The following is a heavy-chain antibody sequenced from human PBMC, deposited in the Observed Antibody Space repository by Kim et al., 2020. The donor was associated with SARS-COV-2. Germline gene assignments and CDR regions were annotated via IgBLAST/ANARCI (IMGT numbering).Heavy chain of an antibody. CDR1: GFTVSSNY. V-gene: IGHV3-53*04. CDR2: IYSGGST. Sequence: GGSLRLSCAASGFTVSSNYMSWVRQAPGKGLEWVSVIYSGGSTYYADSVKGRFTISRHNSKNTLYLQMNSLRAEDTAVYYCARGIAAAGTGPHWDDYWGQGTLVTVSS. D-gene: IGHD6-13*01. CDR3: ARGIAAAGTGPHWDDY. J-gene: IGHJ4*02.